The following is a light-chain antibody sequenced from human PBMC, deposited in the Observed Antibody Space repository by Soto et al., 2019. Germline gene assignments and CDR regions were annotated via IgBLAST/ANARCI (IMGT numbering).Light chain of an antibody. CDR3: QQYNNWPRAT. V-gene: IGKV3-15*01. CDR1: QSIISN. CDR2: RTS. Sequence: EIVLAQSPCTLSLSPGERATLWCRASQSIISNLAWYQQKPGQAPRLLMFRTSSRATGFPARFSGSGSGTEFNLTISSLQSEDFGVYYCQQYNNWPRATFGGGTKVDI. J-gene: IGKJ4*01.